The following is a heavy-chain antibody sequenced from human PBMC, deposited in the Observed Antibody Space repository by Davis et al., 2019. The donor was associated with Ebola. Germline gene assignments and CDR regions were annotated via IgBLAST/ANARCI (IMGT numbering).Heavy chain of an antibody. V-gene: IGHV4-30-4*08. CDR2: IYYSGST. CDR3: ARQTGSSGKVY. Sequence: PSETLSLTCTVSGGSISSGDYYWSWIRQPPGKGLEWIGYIYYSGSTYYNPSLKSRVTISVDTSKNQFSLKLSSVTAADTAVYYCARQTGSSGKVYWGQGTLVTVSS. CDR1: GGSISSGDYY. J-gene: IGHJ4*02. D-gene: IGHD3-10*01.